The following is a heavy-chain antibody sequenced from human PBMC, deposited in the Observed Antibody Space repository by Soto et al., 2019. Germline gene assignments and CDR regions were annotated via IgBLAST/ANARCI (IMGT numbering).Heavy chain of an antibody. CDR1: GFAFSSYG. Sequence: GGSLRLSCAASGFAFSSYGMHWVRQAPGKGLEWVAVISYDGSNKYYADSVKGRFTISRDNSKNTLYLQMNSLRAEDTAVYYCAKETTDYSSSSGTDPYYFDYWGQGTLVTVSS. CDR3: AKETTDYSSSSGTDPYYFDY. V-gene: IGHV3-30*18. CDR2: ISYDGSNK. D-gene: IGHD6-6*01. J-gene: IGHJ4*02.